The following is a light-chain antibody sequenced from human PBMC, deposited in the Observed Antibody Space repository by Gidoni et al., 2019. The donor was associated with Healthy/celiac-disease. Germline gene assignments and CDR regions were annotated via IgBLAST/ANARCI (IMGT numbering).Light chain of an antibody. V-gene: IGKV1-39*01. CDR3: KQSYSTPLT. J-gene: IGKJ4*01. CDR2: AAS. CDR1: QSISSY. Sequence: DIHMTQSPSSLSSSVRYRVTITCRASQSISSYLNWYQQKPGKAPKLLIYAASSLQSGVPSRFSGSGSGTDFTLKISSLQPEDVATYYCKQSYSTPLTFGGGTKVEIK.